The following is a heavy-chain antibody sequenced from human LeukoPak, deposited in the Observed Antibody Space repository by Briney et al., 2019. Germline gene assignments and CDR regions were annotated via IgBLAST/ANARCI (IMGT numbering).Heavy chain of an antibody. D-gene: IGHD3-22*01. J-gene: IGHJ4*02. Sequence: GESLRLSCAASGFTFSSYAMSWVRQAPGKGLEWVSVSSDSGGSTYYADSVKGRFTISRDNSKNTLYLQMNSLRAEDTAVYYCAKLAPNYYDTSGYYGASYYWAQGTLVTVSS. CDR1: GFTFSSYA. CDR2: SSDSGGST. CDR3: AKLAPNYYDTSGYYGASYY. V-gene: IGHV3-23*01.